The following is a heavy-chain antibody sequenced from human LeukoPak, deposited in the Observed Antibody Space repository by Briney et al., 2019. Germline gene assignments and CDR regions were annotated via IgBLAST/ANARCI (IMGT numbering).Heavy chain of an antibody. Sequence: SETLSLTCAVYGGSFSGYYWSWIRQPPGKGLEWIGEINHSGSTNYNPSLKSRVTISVDTSKNQFSLKLSSVTAADTAVYYCARREDTAMVSYYFDYWGQGTLVTVSS. D-gene: IGHD5-18*01. CDR3: ARREDTAMVSYYFDY. CDR2: INHSGST. J-gene: IGHJ4*02. CDR1: GGSFSGYY. V-gene: IGHV4-34*01.